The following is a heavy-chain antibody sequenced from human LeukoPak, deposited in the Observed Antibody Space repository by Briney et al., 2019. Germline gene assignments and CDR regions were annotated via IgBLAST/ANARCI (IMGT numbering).Heavy chain of an antibody. D-gene: IGHD3-22*01. J-gene: IGHJ4*02. CDR3: ATYYYDSSGYYPFDY. CDR2: ISGSGGST. V-gene: IGHV3-23*01. CDR1: GFTFSSYG. Sequence: PGGSLRLSCAASGFTFSSYGMSWVRQAPGKGLEWVSAISGSGGSTYYADSVKGRFTISRDNSKNTLYLQMNSLRAEDTAVYYCATYYYDSSGYYPFDYWGQGTLVTVSS.